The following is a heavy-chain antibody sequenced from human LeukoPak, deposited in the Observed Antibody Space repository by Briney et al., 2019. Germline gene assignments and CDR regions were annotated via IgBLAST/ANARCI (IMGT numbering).Heavy chain of an antibody. CDR2: ISASGSTL. D-gene: IGHD4-17*01. CDR3: AKGHGDWGGNYLDH. Sequence: GGSLRHSCIASGFTFTHYAMTWVRQAPGKGLEWVSDISASGSTLHYADSVKGRFTVSRDNSKNTVFLEMISLRVEDTALYHCAKGHGDWGGNYLDHWGQGAQVTVSS. CDR1: GFTFTHYA. J-gene: IGHJ4*02. V-gene: IGHV3-23*01.